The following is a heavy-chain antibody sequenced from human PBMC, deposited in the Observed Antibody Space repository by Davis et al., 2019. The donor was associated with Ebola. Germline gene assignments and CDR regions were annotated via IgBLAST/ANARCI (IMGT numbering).Heavy chain of an antibody. CDR2: ISSSSSYM. D-gene: IGHD7-27*01. CDR3: ARDFTGVTNY. CDR1: GFTFSSYS. V-gene: IGHV3-21*01. J-gene: IGHJ4*02. Sequence: GESLKISCAASGFTFSSYSMNWVRQAPGKGLEWVSSISSSSSYMYYADSVKGRFTISRDNAKNSLYLQMNSLRAEDTAVYYCARDFTGVTNYWGQGTLVTVSS.